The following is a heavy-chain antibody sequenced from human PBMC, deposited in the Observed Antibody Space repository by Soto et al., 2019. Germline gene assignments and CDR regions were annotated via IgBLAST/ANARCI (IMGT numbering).Heavy chain of an antibody. CDR1: GGSISSGDYY. D-gene: IGHD2-15*01. J-gene: IGHJ4*02. V-gene: IGHV4-30-4*01. CDR3: ARSHRNCSGGSCYSDY. Sequence: QVQLQESGPGLVKPSQTLSLTCTVSGGSISSGDYYWSWIRQPPGKGLEWIGYIYYSGSTYYNPSLQRRVTISVDTAKNQFSLKLSSVTAADPAVYYCARSHRNCSGGSCYSDYWGQGTLVTVSS. CDR2: IYYSGST.